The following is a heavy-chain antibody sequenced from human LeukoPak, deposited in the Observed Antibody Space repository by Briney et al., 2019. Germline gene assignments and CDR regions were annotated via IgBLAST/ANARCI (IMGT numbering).Heavy chain of an antibody. CDR3: AKRRVLRYFDWLLWGWRKTQDIDY. CDR2: FDPEDGET. V-gene: IGHV1-24*01. Sequence: ASVKVSCKVSGYTLTELSMHWVRQAPGKGLEWMGGFDPEDGETIYAQKFQGRVTMTEDTSTDTAYMELSSLRSEDTAVYYCAKRRVLRYFDWLLWGWRKTQDIDYWGQGTLVTVSS. J-gene: IGHJ4*02. D-gene: IGHD3-9*01. CDR1: GYTLTELS.